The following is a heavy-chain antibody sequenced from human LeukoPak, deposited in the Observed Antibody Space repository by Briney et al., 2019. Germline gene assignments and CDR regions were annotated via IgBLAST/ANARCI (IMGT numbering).Heavy chain of an antibody. Sequence: GASVKVSCKASGYTFTSYYMHWVRQASGQGLEWMGIISPGDGSTKYAHKFQGRLTMTRDTSTTTVYMELSSLRSEDTAVYFCARVLAAADSDDRFDPWGQGTLVTVSS. D-gene: IGHD6-13*01. CDR1: GYTFTSYY. CDR3: ARVLAAADSDDRFDP. V-gene: IGHV1-46*01. J-gene: IGHJ5*02. CDR2: ISPGDGST.